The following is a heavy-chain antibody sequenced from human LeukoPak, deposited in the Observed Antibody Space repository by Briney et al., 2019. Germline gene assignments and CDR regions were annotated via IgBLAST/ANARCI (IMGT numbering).Heavy chain of an antibody. Sequence: ASVKVSCKASGYTFTGYYMHWVRQAPGQGLEWMGWINPNSGGTNYAQKFQGRVTMTRDTSISTAYMELSRLRSDDTAVYYCAREKAAGTVGWFDPWGRGTLVTVSS. J-gene: IGHJ5*02. D-gene: IGHD6-13*01. CDR1: GYTFTGYY. V-gene: IGHV1-2*02. CDR3: AREKAAGTVGWFDP. CDR2: INPNSGGT.